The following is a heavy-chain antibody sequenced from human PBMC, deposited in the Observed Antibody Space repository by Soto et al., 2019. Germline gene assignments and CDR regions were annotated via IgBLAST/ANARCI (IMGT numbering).Heavy chain of an antibody. CDR1: GDSVSSNSAA. Sequence: QVQLQQSGPGLVKPSQTLSLTCDISGDSVSSNSAAWNWLRQTPSRGLEWLGRTYYKSQWYNNYAESVTSRITVNPHPSKNHFSLHLNSVTPEDTAVYYCARVAWHVVSRHYFMDVWGKGTTVTVSS. CDR2: TYYKSQWYN. J-gene: IGHJ6*03. CDR3: ARVAWHVVSRHYFMDV. D-gene: IGHD2-2*01. V-gene: IGHV6-1*01.